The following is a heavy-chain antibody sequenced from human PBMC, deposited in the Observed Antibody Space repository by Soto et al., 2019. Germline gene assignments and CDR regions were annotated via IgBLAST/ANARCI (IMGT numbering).Heavy chain of an antibody. V-gene: IGHV5-10-1*01. CDR2: IDPSDSYT. CDR3: ASPSSYYYYGMDV. J-gene: IGHJ6*02. CDR1: GYNFSSYW. Sequence: PGESLKISCKGSGYNFSSYWISWVRQMPGKGLEWMGRIDPSDSYTKYSPSFQGHVTISGDKSISTAYLQWSSLKASDTAMYYCASPSSYYYYGMDVWGQGTTVTVSS.